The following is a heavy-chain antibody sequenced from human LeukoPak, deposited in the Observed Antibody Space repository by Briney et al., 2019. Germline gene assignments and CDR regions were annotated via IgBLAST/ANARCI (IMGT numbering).Heavy chain of an antibody. V-gene: IGHV4-4*07. J-gene: IGHJ4*02. CDR3: ARASSYDFWSGYYSPYYFDY. CDR2: IYTSGST. D-gene: IGHD3-3*01. Sequence: SETLSLTCTVSGGSISSYYWSWIRQPAGKGLEWIGRIYTSGSTNYNPSLKSRVTMSVDTSKNQFSLKLSSVTAADTAVYYCARASSYDFWSGYYSPYYFDYWGQGTLVTVSS. CDR1: GGSISSYY.